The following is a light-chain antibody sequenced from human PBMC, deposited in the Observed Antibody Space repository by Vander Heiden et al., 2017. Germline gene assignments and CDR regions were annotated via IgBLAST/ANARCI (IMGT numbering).Light chain of an antibody. CDR1: QSSSSY. CDR3: KQGYSTPRT. V-gene: IGKV1-39*01. Sequence: DIQMTQSSSALSASLGERVTITCRASQSSSSYLNWYQQKPGKAPKLLIYAASSLQSGVPSRFSGSGSGTDFTLTISSLQPEDVATYYCKQGYSTPRTFGQGTKVEIK. J-gene: IGKJ1*01. CDR2: AAS.